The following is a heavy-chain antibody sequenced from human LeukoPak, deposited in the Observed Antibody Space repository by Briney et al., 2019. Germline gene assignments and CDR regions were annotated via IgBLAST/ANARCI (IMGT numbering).Heavy chain of an antibody. D-gene: IGHD3-10*01. CDR2: IYHSGST. CDR3: ARVDSETRGYYFDY. Sequence: KPSETLSLTCTVSGYSISSGYYWGWIRQPPGKGLEWIGSIYHSGSTYYNPSLKSRVTISVDTSKNQFSLKLSSVTAADTAVYYCARVDSETRGYYFDYWGQGTLVTVSS. J-gene: IGHJ4*02. CDR1: GYSISSGYY. V-gene: IGHV4-38-2*02.